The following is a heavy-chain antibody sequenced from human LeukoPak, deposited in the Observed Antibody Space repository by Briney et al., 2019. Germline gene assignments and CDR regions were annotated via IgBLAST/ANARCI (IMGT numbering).Heavy chain of an antibody. CDR1: GFTFSSYW. D-gene: IGHD1-26*01. V-gene: IGHV3-7*01. J-gene: IGHJ5*02. CDR3: ARGSRLTQNWFDP. CDR2: IKQDGSEK. Sequence: PGGSLRLSCAASGFTFSSYWMSWVRQAPGKGLEWVANIKQDGSEKYYVDSVKGRFTISRDNTKNSLYLQMNSLRAEDTAVYYCARGSRLTQNWFDPWGQGTLVSVSS.